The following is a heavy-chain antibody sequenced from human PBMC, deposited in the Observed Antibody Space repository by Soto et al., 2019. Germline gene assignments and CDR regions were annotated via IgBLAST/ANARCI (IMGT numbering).Heavy chain of an antibody. V-gene: IGHV1-46*01. CDR1: GYTFTNYY. Sequence: QVQLVQSGAEVKKPGASVNVSCKVSGYTFTNYYLHWVRQAPGQGLEWMGIINPSGGSTSYAQKFQGRLTVTRDTSTTTVYMELSSLRSEDTAVYYCARGPTGADFALWGQGTLVTVSS. CDR3: ARGPTGADFAL. J-gene: IGHJ4*02. D-gene: IGHD3-3*01. CDR2: INPSGGST.